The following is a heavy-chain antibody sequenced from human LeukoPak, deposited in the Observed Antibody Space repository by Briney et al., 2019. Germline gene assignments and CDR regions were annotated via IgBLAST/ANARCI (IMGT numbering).Heavy chain of an antibody. J-gene: IGHJ4*02. CDR2: ITKSGDTS. D-gene: IGHD3-22*01. V-gene: IGHV3-23*01. Sequence: GGSLRLSCAASGIIFSSDAMSWVRQVPGKGLEWVSLITKSGDTSYYADSVKGRFTISRDNSKNTLYLQMNSLRAEDTAVYYCAKEAHVIVVALFDYWGQGTLVTVSS. CDR1: GIIFSSDA. CDR3: AKEAHVIVVALFDY.